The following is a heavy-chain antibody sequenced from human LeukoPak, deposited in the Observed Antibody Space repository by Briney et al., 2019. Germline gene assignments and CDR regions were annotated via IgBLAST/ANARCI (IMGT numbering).Heavy chain of an antibody. CDR2: IRYDGSKK. CDR1: AFTFSSYG. Sequence: GGSLRVSCAASAFTFSSYGMHWVRQAPGKGLEWVALIRYDGSKKDYADSVKGRFTISRDNSKNTLYLQMNSLRAEDTAMYYCVRAGDTERFDYWGQGTLVTVSS. V-gene: IGHV3-30*02. D-gene: IGHD6-19*01. CDR3: VRAGDTERFDY. J-gene: IGHJ4*02.